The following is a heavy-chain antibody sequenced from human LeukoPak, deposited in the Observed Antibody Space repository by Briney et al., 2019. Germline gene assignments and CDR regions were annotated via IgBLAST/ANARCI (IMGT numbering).Heavy chain of an antibody. V-gene: IGHV3-9*03. CDR1: GFTFDDYA. Sequence: GRSLRLSCAASGFTFDDYAMHWVRQPPGKGLERVSGISWNSGSIGYADSVKGRFTISRDNAKNSLYLQMNSLRAEDMALYYCTKALTDGSSSYFDNWGQGTLVTVSS. CDR2: ISWNSGSI. CDR3: TKALTDGSSSYFDN. J-gene: IGHJ4*02. D-gene: IGHD6-6*01.